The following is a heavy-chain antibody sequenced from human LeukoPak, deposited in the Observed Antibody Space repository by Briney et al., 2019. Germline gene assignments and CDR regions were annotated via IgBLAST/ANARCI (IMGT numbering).Heavy chain of an antibody. CDR2: ISGSGDTT. V-gene: IGHV3-23*01. J-gene: IGHJ4*02. D-gene: IGHD2-15*01. CDR3: AKSRGESRVASNY. Sequence: GGSLRLSCAASGFTFSSYAMNWVRQAPGKGLEWVSFISGSGDTTYYADSVKGRFTISRDNSKNTLYLQMNSLRAEDTAVYYCAKSRGESRVASNYCGQGTLVTVSS. CDR1: GFTFSSYA.